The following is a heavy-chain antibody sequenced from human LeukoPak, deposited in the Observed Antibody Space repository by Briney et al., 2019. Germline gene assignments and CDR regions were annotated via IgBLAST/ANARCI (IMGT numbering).Heavy chain of an antibody. Sequence: QPGGSLRLSCAASGFTFSSYAMHWVRQAPGKGLEWVAVISYDGSNKYYADSVKGRFTISRDNSKNTLYLQMNSLRAEDTAVYYCARALPIVVVPAAQRENDYWGQGTLVTVSS. CDR2: ISYDGSNK. CDR3: ARALPIVVVPAAQRENDY. D-gene: IGHD2-2*01. V-gene: IGHV3-30*04. J-gene: IGHJ4*02. CDR1: GFTFSSYA.